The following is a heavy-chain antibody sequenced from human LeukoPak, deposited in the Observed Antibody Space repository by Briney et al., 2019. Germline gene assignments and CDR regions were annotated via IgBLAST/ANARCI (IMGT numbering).Heavy chain of an antibody. Sequence: SETLSLTCIVSGGSITSDYWSWIRQPPGKGLEWIGYIGNSGRTEYNPSLMSRITISVDTSKIQFSLKLSSVTAADTAVYYCARDHRYSSSYLLNYYYYYYMDVWGKGTTVTVSS. D-gene: IGHD6-6*01. J-gene: IGHJ6*03. CDR1: GGSITSDY. CDR3: ARDHRYSSSYLLNYYYYYYMDV. V-gene: IGHV4-4*08. CDR2: IGNSGRT.